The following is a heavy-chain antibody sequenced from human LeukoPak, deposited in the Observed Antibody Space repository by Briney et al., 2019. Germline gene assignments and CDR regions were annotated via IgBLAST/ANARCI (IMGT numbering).Heavy chain of an antibody. CDR3: VREDWGIFDR. V-gene: IGHV3-7*01. J-gene: IGHJ1*01. CDR1: GFNLGMYS. D-gene: IGHD3-16*01. Sequence: RGCLRLSWEPSGFNLGMYSMAWVRTAPGEGLGWVATIGRKVEAKYYMASGEGRLSDARDSATNSVYLELYGLRVEDTAVYYCVREDWGIFDRWVQGTMVTVSS. CDR2: IGRKVEAK.